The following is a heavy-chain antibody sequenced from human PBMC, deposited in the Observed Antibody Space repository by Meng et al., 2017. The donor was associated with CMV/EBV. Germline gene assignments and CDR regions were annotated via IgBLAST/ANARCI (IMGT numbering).Heavy chain of an antibody. D-gene: IGHD4-17*01. CDR3: ARDYGDYFDY. CDR1: GFTFDDYG. Sequence: LSLTCAASGFTFDDYGMSWVRQAPGKGLEWVSGINWNGGSTGYADSVKGRFTISRDNAKNSLYLQMNSLRAEDTALYYCARDYGDYFDYWGQGTLVTVSS. J-gene: IGHJ4*02. V-gene: IGHV3-20*04. CDR2: INWNGGST.